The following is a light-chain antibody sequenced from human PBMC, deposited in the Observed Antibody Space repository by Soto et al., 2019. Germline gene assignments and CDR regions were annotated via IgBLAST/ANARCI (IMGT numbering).Light chain of an antibody. CDR3: SSYTSSSTLPWV. Sequence: QSVLTQPASVSGSPGQSITISCTGTSSDVGGYNYVSWYQQHPGKAPKLMIYDVSNRPSGVSNRFSGSKSGNTASLTISGLQAEDEADYYCSSYTSSSTLPWVFGGGTQLTVL. J-gene: IGLJ3*02. CDR1: SSDVGGYNY. CDR2: DVS. V-gene: IGLV2-14*01.